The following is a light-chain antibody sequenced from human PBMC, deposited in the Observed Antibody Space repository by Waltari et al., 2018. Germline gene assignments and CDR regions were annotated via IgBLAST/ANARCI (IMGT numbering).Light chain of an antibody. CDR2: AAS. V-gene: IGKV1-27*01. CDR1: QGFEKH. Sequence: CRARQGFEKHVGWYRQKPGKAPKRMIYAASIWQSGGPSRFSGSGSGTDFTLTISSLQPEDVATYYCQKYNSAPFTFGPGTKVEIK. J-gene: IGKJ3*01. CDR3: QKYNSAPFT.